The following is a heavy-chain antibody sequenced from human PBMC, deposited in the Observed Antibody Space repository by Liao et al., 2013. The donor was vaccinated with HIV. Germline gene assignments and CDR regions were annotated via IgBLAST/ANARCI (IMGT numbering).Heavy chain of an antibody. D-gene: IGHD1-26*01. Sequence: QVQLQESGPGLVKPSETLSLTCIVSGGSISGYYWSWIRQPAGRGLEWIGRIYTSGSTNYNPSLKSRVTMSVDTSKNQFSLKLKSVTAADTAVYYCARAPSGGTDAFHLWGQGTLVTVSS. J-gene: IGHJ3*01. V-gene: IGHV4-4*07. CDR3: ARAPSGGTDAFHL. CDR1: GGSISGYY. CDR2: IYTSGST.